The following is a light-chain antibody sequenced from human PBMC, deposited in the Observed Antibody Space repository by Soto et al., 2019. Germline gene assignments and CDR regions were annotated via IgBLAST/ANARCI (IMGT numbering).Light chain of an antibody. Sequence: EVMLTQSPGTLSLSPGESDTLSCRASQSVSSNYLAWYQQKSGQAPRILIYGASNRATGIPDRFIGSGSGTDFTHTNSRLEPEDFADYYCQQYDTSPRTLGQGTKVEFK. V-gene: IGKV3-20*01. CDR3: QQYDTSPRT. CDR2: GAS. J-gene: IGKJ1*01. CDR1: QSVSSNY.